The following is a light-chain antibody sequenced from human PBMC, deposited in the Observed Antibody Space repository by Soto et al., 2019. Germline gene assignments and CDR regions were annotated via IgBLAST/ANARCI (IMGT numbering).Light chain of an antibody. CDR2: KAS. V-gene: IGKV1-5*03. CDR3: EHPTCYSGT. CDR1: QTISSW. Sequence: DNQMTQSPFTLSGSVGDRVTITCRASQTISSWLAWYQQKPGKAPKLLIYKASTLKSGVPSRFSGSGSVTEFTLPLDRLQSDYCATYYREHPTCYSGTFCQLTKVDIK. J-gene: IGKJ1*01.